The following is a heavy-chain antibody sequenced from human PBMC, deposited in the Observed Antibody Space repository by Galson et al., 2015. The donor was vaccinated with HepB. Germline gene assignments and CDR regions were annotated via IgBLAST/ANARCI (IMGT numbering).Heavy chain of an antibody. Sequence: SLRLSCAASGFTFSGYAMSWVRQAPGKGLKWVSAISGSGGSTYYADSVKGRFTISRDNSKNTLYLQMNSLRAEDTAVYYCSKELERYSSSWSNWFDPWGQGTLVTVSS. J-gene: IGHJ5*02. CDR2: ISGSGGST. V-gene: IGHV3-23*01. D-gene: IGHD6-13*01. CDR1: GFTFSGYA. CDR3: SKELERYSSSWSNWFDP.